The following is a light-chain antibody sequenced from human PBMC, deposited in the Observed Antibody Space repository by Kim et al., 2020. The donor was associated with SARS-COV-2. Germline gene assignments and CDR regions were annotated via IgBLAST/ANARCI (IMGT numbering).Light chain of an antibody. V-gene: IGKV3-20*01. CDR3: QHYGSSLYT. J-gene: IGKJ2*01. CDR2: DAS. Sequence: LSPGERAALSCRGSQRVCSSDLAGYQQKPGQAPRLLIHDASSRATGIPDRFSGSGSGTDFTLPISRLEPEDFAVYYCQHYGSSLYTFGQGTKLEF. CDR1: QRVCSSD.